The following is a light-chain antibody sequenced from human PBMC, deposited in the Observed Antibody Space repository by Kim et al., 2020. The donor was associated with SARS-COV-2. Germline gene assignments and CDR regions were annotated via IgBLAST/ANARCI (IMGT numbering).Light chain of an antibody. CDR3: QQYDNWPPYT. Sequence: EVVMTQSPPTLSVSPGERAALSCRASQSVGSNLAWYQQKPGQAPRLLMYDASTRATGVPARFSGSGSGTEFTLTISSLQSEDFAVYFCQQYDNWPPYTFGQGTKLEI. CDR1: QSVGSN. CDR2: DAS. J-gene: IGKJ2*01. V-gene: IGKV3-15*01.